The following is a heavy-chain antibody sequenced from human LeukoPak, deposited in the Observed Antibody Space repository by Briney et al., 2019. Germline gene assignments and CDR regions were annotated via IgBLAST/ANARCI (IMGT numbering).Heavy chain of an antibody. J-gene: IGHJ3*02. CDR1: GFTFSSYG. V-gene: IGHV3-30*18. CDR3: AKAGSTSWGAFDI. D-gene: IGHD3-16*01. CDR2: ISYDGSNK. Sequence: SGGSLRLSCAASGFTFSSYGMHWVRQAPGKGLEWVGVISYDGSNKYYVDSVKGRFTISRDNSKNTLYLQMNSLRTEDTAVYYCAKAGSTSWGAFDIWGQGTMVTVSS.